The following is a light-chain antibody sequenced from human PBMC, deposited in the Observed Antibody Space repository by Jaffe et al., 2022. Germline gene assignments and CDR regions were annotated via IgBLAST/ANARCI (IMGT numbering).Light chain of an antibody. CDR1: SSNIGNNY. Sequence: QSVLTQPPSVSAAPGQKVTISCSGSSSNIGNNYVSWYQQLPGTAPKLLIYDNNKRPSGILDRFSGSKSGTSATLGITGLQTGDEADYYCGTWDSSLSVWVFGGGTKLTVL. J-gene: IGLJ3*02. CDR3: GTWDSSLSVWV. V-gene: IGLV1-51*01. CDR2: DNN.